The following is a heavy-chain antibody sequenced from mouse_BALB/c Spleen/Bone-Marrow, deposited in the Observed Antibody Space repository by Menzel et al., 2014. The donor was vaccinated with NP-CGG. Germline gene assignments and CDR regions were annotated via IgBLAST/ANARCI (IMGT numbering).Heavy chain of an antibody. J-gene: IGHJ3*01. V-gene: IGHV2-9*02. CDR3: ARGGYGYDGTFAY. D-gene: IGHD2-2*01. CDR1: GFSLTSYG. CDR2: IWAGGSA. Sequence: VKVVESGPGLAAPSQSLSITCTVSGFSLTSYGVHWIRQPPGKGLEWLGVIWAGGSANYKSALMSRLSISKDNSKSQVFLKMNSLRTDDTAMYYCARGGYGYDGTFAYWGQGTLVTVSA.